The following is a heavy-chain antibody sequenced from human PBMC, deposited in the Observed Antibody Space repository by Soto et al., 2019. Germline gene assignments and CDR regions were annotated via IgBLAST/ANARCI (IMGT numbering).Heavy chain of an antibody. D-gene: IGHD3-22*01. CDR1: GGTFSSYA. V-gene: IGHV1-69*13. Sequence: SVKVSCKASGGTFSSYAISWVRQAPGQGLEWMGGIIPIFGTANYAQKFQGRVTITADESTSTAYMELSSLRSEDTAVYYCARTRGVYYDSSGYPDDAFDIWGQGTMVTVSS. CDR2: IIPIFGTA. J-gene: IGHJ3*02. CDR3: ARTRGVYYDSSGYPDDAFDI.